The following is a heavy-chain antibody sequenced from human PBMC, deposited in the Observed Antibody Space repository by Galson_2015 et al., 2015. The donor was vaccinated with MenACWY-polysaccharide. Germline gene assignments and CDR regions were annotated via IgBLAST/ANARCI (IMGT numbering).Heavy chain of an antibody. CDR3: ARRSLDNWYFDL. Sequence: KGLEYLGRIHATGSTAYNPSFRSRVAMSVDLPRNQLSLRLVSVTPSDTAIYYCARRSLDNWYFDLWGRGTLVIVSS. J-gene: IGHJ2*01. V-gene: IGHV4-4*07. CDR2: IHATGST. D-gene: IGHD1-1*01.